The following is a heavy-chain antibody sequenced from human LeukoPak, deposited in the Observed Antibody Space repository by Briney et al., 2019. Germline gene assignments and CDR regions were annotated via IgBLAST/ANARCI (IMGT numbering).Heavy chain of an antibody. CDR2: IYTSGST. CDR3: GRQNGGYRSSWYSSRYFQH. CDR1: GGSISSYY. J-gene: IGHJ1*01. Sequence: PSETLSLTCTVSGGSISSYYWSWLRQPPGKGLEWIGRIYTSGSTNYNPSLKSRVTMSVDTSKNQFSLKLSSVTAADTAVYYCGRQNGGYRSSWYSSRYFQHWGQGTLVSVSS. D-gene: IGHD6-13*01. V-gene: IGHV4-4*07.